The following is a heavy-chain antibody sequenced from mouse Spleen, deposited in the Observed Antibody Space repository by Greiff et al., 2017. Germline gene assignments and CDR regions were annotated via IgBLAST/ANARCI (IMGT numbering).Heavy chain of an antibody. CDR1: GFTFSDAW. Sequence: EVKVEESGGGLVQPGGSMKLSCAASGFTFSDAWMDWVRQSPEKGLEWVAEIRNKANNHATYYAESVKGRFTISRDDSKSSVYLQMNSLRAEDTGIYYCTRRCYYDYGGAWFAYWGQGTLVTVSA. V-gene: IGHV6-6*01. J-gene: IGHJ3*01. CDR2: IRNKANNHAT. CDR3: TRRCYYDYGGAWFAY. D-gene: IGHD2-4*01.